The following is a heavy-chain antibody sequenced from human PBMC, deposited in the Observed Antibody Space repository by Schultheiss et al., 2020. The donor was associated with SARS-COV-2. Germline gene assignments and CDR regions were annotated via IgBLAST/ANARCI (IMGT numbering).Heavy chain of an antibody. J-gene: IGHJ6*02. D-gene: IGHD2-2*01. Sequence: GGSLRLSCAASGFTVSSNYMSWVRQAPGKGLEWVSAIGTAGDTYYPGSVKGRFTISRENAKNSLYLQMNSLRAEDTALYYCASGLKAGVPAFRVYYYGMDVWGQGTTVTVSS. CDR1: GFTVSSNY. CDR3: ASGLKAGVPAFRVYYYGMDV. CDR2: IGTAGDT. V-gene: IGHV3-13*01.